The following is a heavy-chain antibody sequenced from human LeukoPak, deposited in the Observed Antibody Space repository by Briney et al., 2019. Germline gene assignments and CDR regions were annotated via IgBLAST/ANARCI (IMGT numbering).Heavy chain of an antibody. CDR1: GGSISSYY. Sequence: SETLSLTCTVSGGSISSYYWSWIRQPAGKGLEWIGRIYASGSTNYNPSLKSRVAMSVDTSKNHFSLKLSSVTAADTAVYYCAREDPSQDGYSDYWGQGTLVTVSS. D-gene: IGHD5-24*01. CDR3: AREDPSQDGYSDY. J-gene: IGHJ4*02. CDR2: IYASGST. V-gene: IGHV4-4*07.